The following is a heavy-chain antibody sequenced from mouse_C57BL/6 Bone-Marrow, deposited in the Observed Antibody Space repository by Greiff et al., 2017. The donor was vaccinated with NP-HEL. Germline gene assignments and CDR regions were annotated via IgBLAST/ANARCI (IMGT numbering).Heavy chain of an antibody. V-gene: IGHV1-56*01. CDR3: ARSRRTGYWYFDV. Sequence: LVESGPELVRPGASVKISCKAPGYTFPSHWMPWVRQRPGQGLEWIGEIFPGSGGTSYTAKLQGKATLTVDTSSSTAYMQLSSLTSEDSAVYFCARSRRTGYWYFDVWGTGTTVTVSS. CDR2: IFPGSGGT. D-gene: IGHD4-1*01. J-gene: IGHJ1*03. CDR1: GYTFPSHW.